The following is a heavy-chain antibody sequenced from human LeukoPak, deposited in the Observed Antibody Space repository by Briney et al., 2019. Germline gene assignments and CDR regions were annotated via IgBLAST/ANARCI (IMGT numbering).Heavy chain of an antibody. CDR1: GFPFRNYW. V-gene: IGHV3-7*03. J-gene: IGHJ4*02. D-gene: IGHD6-19*01. CDR3: ARDSVSSGWSSDTYYFDY. Sequence: GGSLRLSCAASGFPFRNYWMSWVRQARGKGREWVANIKEDGSEKHYVDSVKGRFTISRDNAKNSLYLQMNSLRAEDTAVYYCARDSVSSGWSSDTYYFDYWGQGTLVTVSS. CDR2: IKEDGSEK.